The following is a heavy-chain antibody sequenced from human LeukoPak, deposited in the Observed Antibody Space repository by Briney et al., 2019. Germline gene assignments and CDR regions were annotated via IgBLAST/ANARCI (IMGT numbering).Heavy chain of an antibody. CDR3: ARAGGGWAHQTPGWEQQLPTRNWFDP. CDR1: GYTFTSYG. D-gene: IGHD6-13*01. V-gene: IGHV1-18*01. J-gene: IGHJ5*02. Sequence: GASVKVCCKASGYTFTSYGISWVRQAPGQGLEWMGWISAYNGNTNYAQKLQGRVTMITDTSTSTAYMEPRSLRYDDTAVYHCARAGGGWAHQTPGWEQQLPTRNWFDPWGQGTLVTVSS. CDR2: ISAYNGNT.